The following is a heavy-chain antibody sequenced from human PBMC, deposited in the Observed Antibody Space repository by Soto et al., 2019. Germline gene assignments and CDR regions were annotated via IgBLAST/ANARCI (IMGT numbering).Heavy chain of an antibody. CDR2: IYYSGST. J-gene: IGHJ3*02. D-gene: IGHD6-13*01. Sequence: SETLSLTCTVSGGSISSYYRSWIRQPPGKGLEWIGYIYYSGSTNYTPSLKSRVTISVDTSKNQFSLRLSSVTAADTAVYYCASFGGNSSSWYDAFDIWGQGTMVTVS. V-gene: IGHV4-59*01. CDR3: ASFGGNSSSWYDAFDI. CDR1: GGSISSYY.